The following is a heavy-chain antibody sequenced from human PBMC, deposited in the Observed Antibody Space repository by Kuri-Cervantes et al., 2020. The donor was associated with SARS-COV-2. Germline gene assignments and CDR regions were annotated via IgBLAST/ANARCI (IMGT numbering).Heavy chain of an antibody. J-gene: IGHJ3*02. Sequence: GGSLRLSCAASGFTVSSYAMSWVRQAPGKGLEWVSAISGSGGSTYYADSVKGRFTISRDNSKNTLYLQMNSLRAEDTAVYYCAKDLGYCSSTSCPFVHDAFDIWGQGTMVTVSS. D-gene: IGHD2-2*01. CDR1: GFTVSSYA. V-gene: IGHV3-23*01. CDR2: ISGSGGST. CDR3: AKDLGYCSSTSCPFVHDAFDI.